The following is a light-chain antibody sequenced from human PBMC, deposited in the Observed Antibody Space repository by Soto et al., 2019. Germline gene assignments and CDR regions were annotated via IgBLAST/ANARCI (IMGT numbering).Light chain of an antibody. CDR3: QQTYSMPVT. J-gene: IGKJ2*01. V-gene: IGKV1-39*01. CDR2: AAS. CDR1: QSIASF. Sequence: DVQMTQSPSSLSASVGDRVTITCRASQSIASFLNWYQQRPGTAPKLLIYAASNLESGVPSRFSGRGSATDFTLSISSRQPEDFATYFCQQTYSMPVTVGQGTKLEMK.